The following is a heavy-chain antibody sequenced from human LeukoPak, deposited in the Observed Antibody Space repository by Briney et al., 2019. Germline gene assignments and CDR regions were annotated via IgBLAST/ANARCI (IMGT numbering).Heavy chain of an antibody. D-gene: IGHD3-10*01. Sequence: GASVKVSCKASGYIFIDYYMHWVRQAPGQGLEWMGTFNPSDGRATYAQKFQGRITVTRDTSTSTVYMELSRLTSEDTAVYYCARRITMVRGGSWFDPWGQGTLVTVSS. CDR1: GYIFIDYY. V-gene: IGHV1-46*01. CDR2: FNPSDGRA. CDR3: ARRITMVRGGSWFDP. J-gene: IGHJ5*02.